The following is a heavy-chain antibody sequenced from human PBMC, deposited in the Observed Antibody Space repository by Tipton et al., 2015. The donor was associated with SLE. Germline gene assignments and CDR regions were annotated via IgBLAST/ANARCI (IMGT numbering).Heavy chain of an antibody. V-gene: IGHV1-69*05. CDR2: IIPIFGTA. Sequence: QLVQSGPEVKKPGSSVKVSCKASGGTFSSYAISWVRQAPGQGLEWMGGIIPIFGTANYAQKFQGRVTITTDESTSTAYMELSSLRSEDTAVYYCARWAVYCSSTSCYGKGPFDYWGQGTLVTVSS. CDR3: ARWAVYCSSTSCYGKGPFDY. CDR1: GGTFSSYA. J-gene: IGHJ4*02. D-gene: IGHD2-2*01.